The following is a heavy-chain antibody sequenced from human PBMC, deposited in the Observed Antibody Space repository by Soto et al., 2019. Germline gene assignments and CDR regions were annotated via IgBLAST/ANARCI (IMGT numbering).Heavy chain of an antibody. V-gene: IGHV1-2*02. CDR1: GYTFTDYY. CDR3: ARGGTTSLDY. D-gene: IGHD1-1*01. Sequence: ASVKVSCKTSGYTFTDYYMHWVRHAPGQGLEWMGWLNPDSGGPISAQKFQGRVTMTRDTSISTAYLELSRLRSDDTAVYYCARGGTTSLDYWGQGTQVTVSS. CDR2: LNPDSGGP. J-gene: IGHJ4*02.